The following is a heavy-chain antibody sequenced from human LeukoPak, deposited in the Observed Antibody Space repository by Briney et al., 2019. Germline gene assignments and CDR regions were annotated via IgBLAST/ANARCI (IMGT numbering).Heavy chain of an antibody. CDR1: GYSISSGYE. CDR3: VRSEIDDYSRY. CDR2: ISQSGNT. V-gene: IGHV4-38-2*02. D-gene: IGHD4-11*01. J-gene: IGHJ4*02. Sequence: ASETLSLTCSVSGYSISSGYEWGWIRQPPGKRLEWIGSISQSGNTYDNLSLKSRVTMSVDTARNQFSLKLTSVTAADTAVYYCVRSEIDDYSRYWGRGMLVIVS.